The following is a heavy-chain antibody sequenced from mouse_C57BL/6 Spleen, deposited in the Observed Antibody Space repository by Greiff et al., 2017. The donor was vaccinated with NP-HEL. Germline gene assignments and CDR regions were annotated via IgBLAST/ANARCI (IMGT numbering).Heavy chain of an antibody. CDR1: GYTFTSYW. Sequence: QVQLQQSGAELVKPGASVKLSCKASGYTFTSYWMQWVKQRPGQGLEWIGEIDPSDSYTNYNQKFKGKATLTVDTSSSTAYMQLSSLTSEDSAVYYCARKGFPFAYWGQGTLVTVSA. CDR3: ARKGFPFAY. J-gene: IGHJ3*01. CDR2: IDPSDSYT. V-gene: IGHV1-50*01.